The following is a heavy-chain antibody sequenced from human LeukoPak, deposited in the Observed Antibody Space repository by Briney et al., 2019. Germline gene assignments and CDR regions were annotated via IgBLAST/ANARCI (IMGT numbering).Heavy chain of an antibody. Sequence: GASVKVSCKASGYTFTGYYMHWVRQAPGQGLEWMGWINPNSGGTNYAQKFQGRATITADESTSTAYMELSSLRSEDTAVYYCARVRSTTYSYWGQGTLVTVSS. CDR1: GYTFTGYY. CDR2: INPNSGGT. J-gene: IGHJ4*02. D-gene: IGHD4-17*01. CDR3: ARVRSTTYSY. V-gene: IGHV1-2*02.